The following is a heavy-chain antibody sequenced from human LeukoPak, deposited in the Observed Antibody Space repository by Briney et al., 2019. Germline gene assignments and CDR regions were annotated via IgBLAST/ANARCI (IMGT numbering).Heavy chain of an antibody. CDR1: GYTFTSNY. CDR3: AREAAAGFDY. Sequence: ASVKVSCKASGYTFTSNYVHWVRQAPGQGLEWMGIINPSGGTTTYAQKFQGRVTMTRDTSTSTVYMELSSLRSEDTGVYYCAREAAAGFDYWGQGTLVTVSS. J-gene: IGHJ4*02. V-gene: IGHV1-46*01. D-gene: IGHD6-13*01. CDR2: INPSGGTT.